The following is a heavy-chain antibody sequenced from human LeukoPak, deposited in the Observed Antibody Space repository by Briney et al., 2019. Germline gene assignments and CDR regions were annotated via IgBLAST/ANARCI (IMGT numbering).Heavy chain of an antibody. CDR1: GGSISSYY. CDR2: IYYSGST. Sequence: SETLSLTCTVSGGSISSYYWSWIRQPPGKGLEWIGYIYYSGSTNYNPSLKSRVTISVDTSKNQFSLKLSSVTAADTAVYYCARSGSIAAAGTPIQYYYYGMDVWGQGTTVTVSS. V-gene: IGHV4-59*08. D-gene: IGHD6-13*01. CDR3: ARSGSIAAAGTPIQYYYYGMDV. J-gene: IGHJ6*02.